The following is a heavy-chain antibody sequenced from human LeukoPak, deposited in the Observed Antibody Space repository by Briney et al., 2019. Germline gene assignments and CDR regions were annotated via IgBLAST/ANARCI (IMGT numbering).Heavy chain of an antibody. CDR1: GFTFINYA. D-gene: IGHD3-3*01. V-gene: IGHV3-23*01. Sequence: GGSLRLSCSSWGFTFINYAITWVRQSPGKGLIWVSTFTAGGTTTYYADSVKGRFTTSRDTSTNTLYLHMNSLRAEDTAVYYCCFGVTSSVFFDYWGRGTLVTVSS. CDR3: CFGVTSSVFFDY. CDR2: FTAGGTTT. J-gene: IGHJ4*02.